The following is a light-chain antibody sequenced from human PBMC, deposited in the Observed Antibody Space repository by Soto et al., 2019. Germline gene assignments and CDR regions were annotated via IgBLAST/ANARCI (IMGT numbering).Light chain of an antibody. J-gene: IGKJ4*01. CDR2: GSD. CDR1: QTVDNRY. V-gene: IGKV3-20*01. CDR3: QHYGNSLLT. Sequence: EIVLTQSPGTLSLSPGERATLSCRASQTVDNRYLAWYQQKPGQAPGVLIYGSDIRAAGVPDRFSGSGFGTDFALIIIRLGPEDFAVYYCQHYGNSLLTFGGGTKVDIK.